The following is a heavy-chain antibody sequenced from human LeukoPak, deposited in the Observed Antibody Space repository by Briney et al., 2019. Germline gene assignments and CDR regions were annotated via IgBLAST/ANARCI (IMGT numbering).Heavy chain of an antibody. J-gene: IGHJ5*02. V-gene: IGHV4-4*02. CDR1: GGSISSIHW. CDR2: IYLSGST. CDR3: ASGSSGYDP. D-gene: IGHD5-12*01. Sequence: SGTLSLTCAVSGGSISSIHWWSWVRQPPGKGLEWIGEIYLSGSTNYNPSLKSRVTISVDKSNNQLSLKLTSVTAADTAVYFCASGSSGYDPWGQGTLVTVSS.